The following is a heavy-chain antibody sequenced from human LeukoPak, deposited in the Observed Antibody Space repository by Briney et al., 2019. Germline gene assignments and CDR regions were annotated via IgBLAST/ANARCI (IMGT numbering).Heavy chain of an antibody. CDR3: ATDYAPGHNFDY. V-gene: IGHV1-8*01. D-gene: IGHD3-16*01. J-gene: IGHJ4*02. Sequence: ASVKVSCKASGYTFTSCDINWVRQATGQGLEWMGWMNPNSGNTGYAQKFQGRVTMTRNTSISTAYMELSSLRSEDTAVYYCATDYAPGHNFDYWGQGTLVTVSS. CDR1: GYTFTSCD. CDR2: MNPNSGNT.